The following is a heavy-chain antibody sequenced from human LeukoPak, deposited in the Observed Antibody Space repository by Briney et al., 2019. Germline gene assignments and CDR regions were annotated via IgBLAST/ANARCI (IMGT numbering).Heavy chain of an antibody. CDR1: GYTFTDYY. J-gene: IGHJ4*02. CDR2: VDPEDGET. V-gene: IGHV1-69-2*01. CDR3: LNGRHSSGWHHIDY. D-gene: IGHD6-19*01. Sequence: ASVKVPCKVSGYTFTDYYMHLVQQAPGKGLEWMGLVDPEDGETIYAEKFQGRVTITADTSTDTAYMELSSLRSEDTAVYYCLNGRHSSGWHHIDYWGQGTLVTVSS.